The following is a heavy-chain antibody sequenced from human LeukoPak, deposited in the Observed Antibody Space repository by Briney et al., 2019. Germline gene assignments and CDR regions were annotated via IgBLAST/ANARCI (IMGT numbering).Heavy chain of an antibody. CDR2: IYYSGST. V-gene: IGHV4-39*01. J-gene: IGHJ3*02. CDR3: ARRFTGMSRGREYQLLGAFDI. CDR1: GGSISSSSYY. D-gene: IGHD2-2*01. Sequence: PSETLSLTCTVSGGSISSSSYYWGWIRQPPGKGLEWIGSIYYSGSTYYNPSLKSRVTISVDTSKNQFSLKLSSVTAADTAVYYCARRFTGMSRGREYQLLGAFDIWGQGTMVTVSS.